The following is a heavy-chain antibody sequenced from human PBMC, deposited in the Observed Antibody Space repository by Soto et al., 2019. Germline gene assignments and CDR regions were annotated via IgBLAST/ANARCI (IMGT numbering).Heavy chain of an antibody. D-gene: IGHD2-8*01. CDR2: ISYSGST. J-gene: IGHJ4*02. Sequence: WTWIRQPPGKGLEWIGYISYSGSTNYNPSLKSRLTISLNTSKKHFSLKLSSVTAADTAVYYCARGSMVVDYWGQGTLVTVSS. CDR3: ARGSMVVDY. V-gene: IGHV4-61*03.